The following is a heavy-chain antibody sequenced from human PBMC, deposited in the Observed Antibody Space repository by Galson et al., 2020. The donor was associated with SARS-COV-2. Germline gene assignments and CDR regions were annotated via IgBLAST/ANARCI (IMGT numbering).Heavy chain of an antibody. Sequence: GGSLRLSCAASGFTFSSYAMHWVRQAPGKGLEWVAVISYDGSNKYYADSVRGRFTISRDNSKNTLYLQMNSLRAEDTAVYYCAREFWIAVAGTLFYYFDYWGQGTLVTVSS. V-gene: IGHV3-30*04. CDR1: GFTFSSYA. CDR3: AREFWIAVAGTLFYYFDY. D-gene: IGHD6-19*01. J-gene: IGHJ4*02. CDR2: ISYDGSNK.